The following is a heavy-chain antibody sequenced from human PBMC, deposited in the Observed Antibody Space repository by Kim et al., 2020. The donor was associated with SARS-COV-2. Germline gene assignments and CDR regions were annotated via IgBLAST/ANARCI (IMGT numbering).Heavy chain of an antibody. D-gene: IGHD4-17*01. V-gene: IGHV1-18*04. CDR3: ARDLTYGDYWVTFDY. J-gene: IGHJ4*02. Sequence: ASVKVSCKASGYTFTSYGISWVRQAPGQGLEWMGWISAYNGNTNYAQKLQGRVTMTTDTSTSTAYMELRSLRSDDTAVYYCARDLTYGDYWVTFDYWGQGTLVTVSS. CDR2: ISAYNGNT. CDR1: GYTFTSYG.